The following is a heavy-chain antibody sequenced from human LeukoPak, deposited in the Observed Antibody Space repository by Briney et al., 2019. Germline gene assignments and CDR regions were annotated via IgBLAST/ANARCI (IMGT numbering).Heavy chain of an antibody. J-gene: IGHJ6*02. CDR3: ARGYCSSTSCRILGYYYGMDV. V-gene: IGHV3-21*01. CDR1: GFTFSSYS. D-gene: IGHD2-2*01. CDR2: ISSSSSYI. Sequence: PGGSLRLSCAASGFTFSSYSMSWVRQAPGKGLEWVSSISSSSSYIYYADSVKGRFTISRDNAKNSLYLQMNSLRAEDTAVYYCARGYCSSTSCRILGYYYGMDVWGQGTTVTVSS.